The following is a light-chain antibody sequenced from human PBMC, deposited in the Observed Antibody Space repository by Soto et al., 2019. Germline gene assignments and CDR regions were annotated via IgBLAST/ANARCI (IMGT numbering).Light chain of an antibody. CDR1: SSDVGGYNH. Sequence: QSALTQPASVSGSPGQSITISCTGTSSDVGGYNHVSWYQQHPGTVPKLIIYDVSSRPSGASNRFSGSKSGNTASLTISGLQAEDEADYYCTSYRTVNTLIFGGGTKLTVL. CDR3: TSYRTVNTLI. CDR2: DVS. J-gene: IGLJ2*01. V-gene: IGLV2-14*03.